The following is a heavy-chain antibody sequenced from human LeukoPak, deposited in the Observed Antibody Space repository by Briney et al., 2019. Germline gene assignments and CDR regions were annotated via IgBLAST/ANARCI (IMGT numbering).Heavy chain of an antibody. D-gene: IGHD6-13*01. CDR1: GGSISSPIYC. J-gene: IGHJ2*01. CDR3: ARVSSWFPRYFDL. CDR2: IYYSGST. V-gene: IGHV4-39*01. Sequence: SETLSLTCTVSGGSISSPIYCWGWIRQPPGKGLEWIGNIYYSGSTYYNPPLQSRVTISVDTSKNQFSLNLYSVTAADTAVYYCARVSSWFPRYFDLWGRGTLVTVSS.